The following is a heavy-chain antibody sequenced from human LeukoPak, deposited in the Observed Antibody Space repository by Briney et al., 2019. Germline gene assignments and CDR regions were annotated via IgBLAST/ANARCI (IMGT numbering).Heavy chain of an antibody. D-gene: IGHD3-22*01. Sequence: GSLRLSCAASGFTFSSYSMNWVRQAPGKGLEWISYISSSSSTIYYADSVKGRFTISRDNAKNSLYLQMNSLRAEDTAVYYCARDYYDSSGYYYGASWGQGTLVTVSS. CDR2: ISSSSSTI. J-gene: IGHJ4*02. V-gene: IGHV3-48*04. CDR3: ARDYYDSSGYYYGAS. CDR1: GFTFSSYS.